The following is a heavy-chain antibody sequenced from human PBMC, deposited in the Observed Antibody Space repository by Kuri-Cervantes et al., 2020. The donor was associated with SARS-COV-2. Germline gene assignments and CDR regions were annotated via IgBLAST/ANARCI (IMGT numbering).Heavy chain of an antibody. V-gene: IGHV1-2*02. D-gene: IGHD1-26*01. CDR2: INPDSGGT. J-gene: IGHJ5*02. CDR1: GYTFTGHY. Sequence: ASVKVSCKASGYTFTGHYIHWVRQAPGQGLEWMGWINPDSGGTNFAQRFQGRVTMTRDTSISTAYMELSRLRSDDTAVYYCARETELHWFDPWGQGTLVTVSS. CDR3: ARETELHWFDP.